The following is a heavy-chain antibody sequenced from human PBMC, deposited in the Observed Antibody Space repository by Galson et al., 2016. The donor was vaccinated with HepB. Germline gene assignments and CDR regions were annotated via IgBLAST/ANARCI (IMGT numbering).Heavy chain of an antibody. Sequence: SLRLSCAASGFTFRNYGMTWVRQAPGKGLEVVSSISRSGDSTDYADSVKGRFTISRDNSKNTLSLQMNSLRAEDTALYYCTRNFDLWGRGTQVTVSS. CDR3: TRNFDL. CDR2: ISRSGDST. J-gene: IGHJ2*01. CDR1: GFTFRNYG. V-gene: IGHV3-23*01.